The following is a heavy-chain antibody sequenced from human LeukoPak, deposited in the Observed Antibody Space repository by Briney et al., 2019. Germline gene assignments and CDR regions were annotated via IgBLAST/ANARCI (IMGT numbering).Heavy chain of an antibody. CDR2: INPNSGGT. J-gene: IGHJ5*01. CDR3: AREGCSSTSCYWFDP. V-gene: IGHV1-2*02. Sequence: ASVKVSCKASGYTSTGYYMHWVRQAPGQGLEWMGWINPNSGGTNYAQKFQDRVTMTRDTSINTAYMELTRLRSDDTAVYYCAREGCSSTSCYWFDPWGQGTLVTVSS. CDR1: GYTSTGYY. D-gene: IGHD2-2*01.